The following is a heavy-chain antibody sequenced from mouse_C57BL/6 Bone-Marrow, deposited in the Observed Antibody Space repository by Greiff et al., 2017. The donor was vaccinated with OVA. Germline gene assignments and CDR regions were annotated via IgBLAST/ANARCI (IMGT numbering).Heavy chain of an antibody. V-gene: IGHV5-12*01. CDR2: ISNGGGSP. D-gene: IGHD2-4*01. Sequence: EVMLVESGGGLVQPGGSLKLSCAASGFTFSDYYMYWVRQTPEKRLEWVAYISNGGGSPYYPDTVKGRFTISRDNAKNTLYQQMSRLKSEDTAMYYCAIQNCDYSAWFAYWGQGTLVTVSA. J-gene: IGHJ3*01. CDR1: GFTFSDYY. CDR3: AIQNCDYSAWFAY.